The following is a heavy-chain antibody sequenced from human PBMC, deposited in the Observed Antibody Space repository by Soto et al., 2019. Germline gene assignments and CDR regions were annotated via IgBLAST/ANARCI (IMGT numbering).Heavy chain of an antibody. V-gene: IGHV3-21*01. D-gene: IGHD3-22*01. J-gene: IGHJ4*02. CDR3: AWFRYYYDSSGSDY. CDR2: ISSSSSYI. CDR1: GFTFSSYS. Sequence: EVQLVESGGGLVKPGGSLRLSCAASGFTFSSYSMNWVRQAPGKGLEWVSSISSSSSYIYYADSVKGRFTISRDNAKNSLYLQMNSLRAEDTAVYYCAWFRYYYDSSGSDYWGQGTLVTVSS.